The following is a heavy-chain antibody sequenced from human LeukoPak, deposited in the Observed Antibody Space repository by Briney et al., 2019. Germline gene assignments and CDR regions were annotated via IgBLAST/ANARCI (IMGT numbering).Heavy chain of an antibody. D-gene: IGHD1-26*01. CDR2: IRYDGNYK. Sequence: PGGSLRLSCEAFGLNFSSYGMHWVRQAPGTGLEWVAFIRYDGNYKFYADSVKGRFTISRDNSKNTLYLQMNSLRAEDTAVYYCARSDAPVGAHDYWGQGTLVTVSS. J-gene: IGHJ4*02. CDR1: GLNFSSYG. CDR3: ARSDAPVGAHDY. V-gene: IGHV3-30*02.